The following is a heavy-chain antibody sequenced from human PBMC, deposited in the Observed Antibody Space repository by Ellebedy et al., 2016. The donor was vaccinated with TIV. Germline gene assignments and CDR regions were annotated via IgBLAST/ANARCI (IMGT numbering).Heavy chain of an antibody. CDR1: GFTFDDFA. CDR3: ARDVWGGGWA. Sequence: SLKISCAASGFTFDDFARHWVRQAPGKGLEWVSGISWNSDNIGYADSVKGRFTISRDNAKNSVYLQLSSLGAEDTAVYYCARDVWGGGWAWGQGTPVTVSS. D-gene: IGHD6-19*01. J-gene: IGHJ5*02. V-gene: IGHV3-9*01. CDR2: ISWNSDNI.